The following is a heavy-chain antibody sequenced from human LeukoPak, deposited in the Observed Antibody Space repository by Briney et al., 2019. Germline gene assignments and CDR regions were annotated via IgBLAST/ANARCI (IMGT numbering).Heavy chain of an antibody. CDR2: IYGDGRT. D-gene: IGHD3-22*01. CDR3: ARGLFLSGYLDAFDM. J-gene: IGHJ3*02. CDR1: GFTVSNMY. Sequence: SGGSLRLSYAASGFTVSNMYMTWVRQAPGKGLEWVSLIYGDGRTSYADSVKGRCTISRDNSKNTLDLQVNSLRVEDTAVYYCARGLFLSGYLDAFDMWGQGTVVTVSS. V-gene: IGHV3-53*01.